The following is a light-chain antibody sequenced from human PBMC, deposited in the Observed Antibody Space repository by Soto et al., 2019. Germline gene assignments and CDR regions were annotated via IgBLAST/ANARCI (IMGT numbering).Light chain of an antibody. CDR3: QQSNNWPRT. CDR1: QSVSTT. J-gene: IGKJ1*01. V-gene: IGKV3-15*01. Sequence: EIVMTQSPATLSVSPGERATLSCRASQSVSTTLAWYQHKPGQAPRLLIYGTSTRATGIPARFSGSGSGTEFTLTISSLQSADFAVYYCQQSNNWPRTFGQGTRVEIK. CDR2: GTS.